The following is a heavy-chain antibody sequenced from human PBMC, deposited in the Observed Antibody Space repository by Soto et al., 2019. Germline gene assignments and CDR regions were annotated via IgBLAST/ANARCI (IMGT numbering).Heavy chain of an antibody. J-gene: IGHJ4*02. CDR3: LIAVAGSFAPDH. CDR1: GFTFSTYS. CDR2: ISSSSTYI. D-gene: IGHD6-19*01. Sequence: VGSLRLSCAASGFTFSTYSMNWVRQAPGKGLEWVSYISSSSTYIYYADSVKGRFTISRDNAKNSLYLQMNSLRAEDTAVYYCLIAVAGSFAPDHWGQGTLVTVSS. V-gene: IGHV3-21*01.